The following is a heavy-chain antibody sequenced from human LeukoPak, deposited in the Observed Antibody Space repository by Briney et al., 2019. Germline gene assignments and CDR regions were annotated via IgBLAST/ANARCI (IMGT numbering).Heavy chain of an antibody. CDR1: GGVFTSFA. CDR2: VIPMVGTS. Sequence: SVKVSCKASGGVFTSFAISWVRQAPGQGLEWMGIVIPMVGTSHYAQKFQDRVTITADETTDTAYMELSSLRSDDTAVYYCARDKWLDAFDIWGQGTMVTVSS. CDR3: ARDKWLDAFDI. V-gene: IGHV1-69*11. J-gene: IGHJ3*02. D-gene: IGHD3-22*01.